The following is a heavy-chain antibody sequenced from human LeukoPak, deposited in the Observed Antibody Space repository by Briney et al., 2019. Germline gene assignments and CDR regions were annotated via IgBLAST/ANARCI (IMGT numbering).Heavy chain of an antibody. V-gene: IGHV4-30-4*01. CDR3: AVGHYYHSSGYLFDS. CDR2: IYYSGST. CDR1: SGSICTGDYC. D-gene: IGHD3-22*01. Sequence: SETLSLTCTVSSGSICTGDYCWSWVRQPPGKGLEYIGYIYYSGSTYYNPSLKSRITISVDTSKNQFSLKLSSVTAADTAVYYCAVGHYYHSSGYLFDSWGEGALVTVSS. J-gene: IGHJ4*02.